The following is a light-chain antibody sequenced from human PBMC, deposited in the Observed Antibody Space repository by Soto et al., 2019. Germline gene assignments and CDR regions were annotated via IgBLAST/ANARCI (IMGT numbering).Light chain of an antibody. J-gene: IGKJ1*01. CDR2: DAS. V-gene: IGKV1D-16*01. CDR3: QHYNSYSEA. Sequence: DIQMTQSPSSVSASVGDRVTITCRASQGIGSWLVWYQQKPGKAPKLLIYDASTLQSGVPSRSSGSGSGTEFTLTISSLQPDDFATYYCQHYNSYSEAFGQGTKVDIK. CDR1: QGIGSW.